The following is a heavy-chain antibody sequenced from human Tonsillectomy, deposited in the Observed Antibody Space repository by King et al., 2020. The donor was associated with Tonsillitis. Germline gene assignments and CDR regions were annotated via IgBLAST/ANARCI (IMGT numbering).Heavy chain of an antibody. V-gene: IGHV1-46*03. Sequence: VQLVESGAEVKKPGASVKVSCKASGYTFTSYYMHWVRQAPGQGLEWMGIINPSGGSTSYAQKFQGRVTMTRDTSTSTVYMELSSLRSEDTAVYYCARSLGSSSGRYYFLEGLIDMGMDVWGQGTTVTVSS. J-gene: IGHJ6*02. D-gene: IGHD3-10*01. CDR3: ARSLGSSSGRYYFLEGLIDMGMDV. CDR1: GYTFTSYY. CDR2: INPSGGST.